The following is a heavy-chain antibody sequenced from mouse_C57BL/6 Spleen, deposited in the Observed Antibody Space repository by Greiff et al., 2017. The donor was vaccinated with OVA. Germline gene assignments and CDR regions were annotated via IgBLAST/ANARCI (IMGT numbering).Heavy chain of an antibody. D-gene: IGHD5-1-1*01. J-gene: IGHJ2*01. CDR2: ISSGGDYI. V-gene: IGHV5-9-1*02. CDR3: TRAYTRGYFDY. Sequence: EVMLVESGEGLVKPGGSLKLSCAASGFTFSSYAMSWVRQTPEKRLEWVAYISSGGDYIYYADTVKCRFTISRDNARNTLYLQRSSLKSEDTAMYYCTRAYTRGYFDYWGQGTTLTVSS. CDR1: GFTFSSYA.